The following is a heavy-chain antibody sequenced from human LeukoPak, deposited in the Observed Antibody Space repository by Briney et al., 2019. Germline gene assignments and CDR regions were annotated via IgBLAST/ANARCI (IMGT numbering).Heavy chain of an antibody. Sequence: GASVKVSCKASGYTFTGYYMHWVRQAPGQGLEWMGWINPNSGGTNYAQKFQGRVTMTRDTSISTAYMELSRLRSDDTAVYYCAREPPTYCSSTSCRGDYWGQGTLVTVSS. CDR1: GYTFTGYY. V-gene: IGHV1-2*02. D-gene: IGHD2-2*01. CDR3: AREPPTYCSSTSCRGDY. CDR2: INPNSGGT. J-gene: IGHJ4*02.